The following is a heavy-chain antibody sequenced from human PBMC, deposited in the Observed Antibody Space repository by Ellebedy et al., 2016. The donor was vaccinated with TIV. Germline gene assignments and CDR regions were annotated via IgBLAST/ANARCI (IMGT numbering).Heavy chain of an antibody. CDR1: GLNLSGYY. V-gene: IGHV3-11*01. Sequence: GGSLRLSCAASGLNLSGYYISWIRQAPGKGLEWMSYISNNNSGSAIYYADSVKGRLTISRDNAKNSVYLQMNSLRAEDTDVYYCARRVGFDYWGQGTLVTVSS. D-gene: IGHD1-26*01. CDR3: ARRVGFDY. CDR2: ISNNNSGSAI. J-gene: IGHJ4*02.